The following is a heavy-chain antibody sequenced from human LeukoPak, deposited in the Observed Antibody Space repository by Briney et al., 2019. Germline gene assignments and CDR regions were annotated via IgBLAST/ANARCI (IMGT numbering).Heavy chain of an antibody. J-gene: IGHJ4*02. V-gene: IGHV3-23*01. Sequence: PGGSLRLSCVASGFTFSSYVMHWVRQAPGKGLEWVSAISGVGDTTYYADSVKGRFTISRDNSKNTLYLQMNSLGAGDTAVYYRAKYYYGSGSFSFDYWGQGTLVTVSS. CDR3: AKYYYGSGSFSFDY. CDR2: ISGVGDTT. CDR1: GFTFSSYV. D-gene: IGHD3-10*01.